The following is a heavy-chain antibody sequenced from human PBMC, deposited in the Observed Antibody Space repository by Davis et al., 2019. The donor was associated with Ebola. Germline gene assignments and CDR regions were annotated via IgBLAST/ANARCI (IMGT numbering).Heavy chain of an antibody. V-gene: IGHV3-7*03. D-gene: IGHD2-2*01. CDR2: IKQDGSEK. Sequence: GESLKISCAASGFTFSSYWMSWVRQAPGKGLEWVANIKQDGSEKYYVDSVKGRFTISRDNAKNLLYLQMNSLRAEDTAVYYCARDLPQYQLLFGWFDPWGQGTLVTVSS. J-gene: IGHJ5*02. CDR1: GFTFSSYW. CDR3: ARDLPQYQLLFGWFDP.